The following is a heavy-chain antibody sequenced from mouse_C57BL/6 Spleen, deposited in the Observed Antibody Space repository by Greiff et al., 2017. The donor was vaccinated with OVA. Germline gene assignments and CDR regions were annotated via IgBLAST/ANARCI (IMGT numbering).Heavy chain of an antibody. Sequence: EVKLMESGGGLVQPGGSLSLSCAASGFTFTDYYMSWVRQPPGKALEWLGFIRNKANGYTTEYSASVKGRFTISRDNSQSILYLQMNALRAEDSATYYCARLLRRGGFAYWGQGTLVTVSA. V-gene: IGHV7-3*01. CDR3: ARLLRRGGFAY. D-gene: IGHD2-12*01. J-gene: IGHJ3*01. CDR2: IRNKANGYTT. CDR1: GFTFTDYY.